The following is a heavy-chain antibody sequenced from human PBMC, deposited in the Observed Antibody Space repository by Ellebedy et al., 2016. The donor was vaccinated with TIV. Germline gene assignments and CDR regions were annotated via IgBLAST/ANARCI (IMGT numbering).Heavy chain of an antibody. CDR3: ATDGSYGDYRSPTHAFEM. Sequence: GGSLRLSCAASGFSFRSYWMTWVRQAPGKGLEWVANIRQDGGDKYYVDSVKGRFTISRDNAKNSLYLQMSSLRAEDTAVYYCATDGSYGDYRSPTHAFEMWGQGTMLTVSS. J-gene: IGHJ3*02. V-gene: IGHV3-7*01. D-gene: IGHD4-17*01. CDR1: GFSFRSYW. CDR2: IRQDGGDK.